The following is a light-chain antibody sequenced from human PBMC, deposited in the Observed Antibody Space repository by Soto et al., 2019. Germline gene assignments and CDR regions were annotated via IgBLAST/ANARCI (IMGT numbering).Light chain of an antibody. Sequence: DIQMTQSPSSLSASVGDRVTITCRASQSISNYLNWYQQKPGKAPNLLIYAASSLHSGVASRFSGSGFGTDFPLTISSLQPEDFATYYCQQSFSTPYTFGQGSKLEIK. CDR1: QSISNY. J-gene: IGKJ2*01. CDR3: QQSFSTPYT. CDR2: AAS. V-gene: IGKV1-39*01.